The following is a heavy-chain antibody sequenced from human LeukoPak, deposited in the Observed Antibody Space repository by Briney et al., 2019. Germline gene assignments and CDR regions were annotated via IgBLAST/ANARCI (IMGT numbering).Heavy chain of an antibody. V-gene: IGHV3-30-3*01. CDR2: ISYDGSNK. CDR1: GFTFSSYA. Sequence: PGRSLRLSCAASGFTFSSYAMHWVRQAPGKGLEWVAVISYDGSNKYHADSVKGRFTISRDNSKNTLYLQMNSLRAEDTAVYYCATGLQHSCGSDCYSDYFDYWGQGTLVTVSS. CDR3: ATGLQHSCGSDCYSDYFDY. J-gene: IGHJ4*02. D-gene: IGHD2-21*02.